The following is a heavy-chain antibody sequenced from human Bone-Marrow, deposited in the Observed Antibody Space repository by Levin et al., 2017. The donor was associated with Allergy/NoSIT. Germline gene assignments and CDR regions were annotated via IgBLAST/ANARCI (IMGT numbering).Heavy chain of an antibody. CDR2: ISGGGDKK. Sequence: GGSLRLSCAASGFSFSDSAMSWVRQAPGKGLEWVTTISGGGDKKHYADSVKGRFSSSRDNSKNSVYVQMNSLRAEDTAVYYCVKGLRWALAATPGAFHIWGQGTMVTVSS. V-gene: IGHV3-23*01. CDR3: VKGLRWALAATPGAFHI. CDR1: GFSFSDSA. J-gene: IGHJ3*02. D-gene: IGHD2-15*01.